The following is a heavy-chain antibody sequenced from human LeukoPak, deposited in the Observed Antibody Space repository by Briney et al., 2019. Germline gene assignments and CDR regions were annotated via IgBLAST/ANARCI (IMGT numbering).Heavy chain of an antibody. V-gene: IGHV3-9*01. D-gene: IGHD6-19*01. J-gene: IGHJ3*02. Sequence: GGSLRLSCAASGFTFDDYAMHWVRQAPGKGLEWVSGISWNSGSIGYADSVKGRFTISRDNAKNSLYLQMNSLRAEDTALYYCAKAEGFSGWSYPDAFDIWGQGTMVTVSS. CDR3: AKAEGFSGWSYPDAFDI. CDR1: GFTFDDYA. CDR2: ISWNSGSI.